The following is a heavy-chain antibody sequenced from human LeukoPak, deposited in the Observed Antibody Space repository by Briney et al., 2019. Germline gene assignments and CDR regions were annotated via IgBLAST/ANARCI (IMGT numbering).Heavy chain of an antibody. CDR2: ISSSSSYI. Sequence: PGGSLRLSCAASGFSFSSYEMNWVRQAPGKGLEWVSSISSSSSYIYYADSVKGRFTISRDNAKNSLYLQMNSLRAEDTAVYYCAREVAAAGTLYYGIDVWGQGTTVTVSS. J-gene: IGHJ6*02. V-gene: IGHV3-21*01. D-gene: IGHD6-13*01. CDR3: AREVAAAGTLYYGIDV. CDR1: GFSFSSYE.